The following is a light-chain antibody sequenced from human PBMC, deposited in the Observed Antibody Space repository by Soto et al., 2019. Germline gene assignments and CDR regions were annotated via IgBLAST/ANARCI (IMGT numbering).Light chain of an antibody. CDR3: QQYVTSPLT. J-gene: IGKJ4*01. Sequence: ENVLTQSPGRLSLSPGDRATLSCRASQSVARSSIAWYQQKVGQPPRLLIYGASGRATGVPDKFSGSGSGTVFTLTIERVEAEDFAVYHCQQYVTSPLTFGGGTTLEIK. CDR2: GAS. V-gene: IGKV3-20*01. CDR1: QSVARSS.